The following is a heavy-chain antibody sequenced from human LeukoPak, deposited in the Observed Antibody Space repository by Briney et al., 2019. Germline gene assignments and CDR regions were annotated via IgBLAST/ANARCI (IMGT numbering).Heavy chain of an antibody. CDR2: ISSSSSYI. D-gene: IGHD3-22*01. CDR3: ACLPITMIVEDFDY. V-gene: IGHV3-21*01. Sequence: GGSLRLSCAASGFTFSPYSMNWVRQAPGKGLEWVSSISSSSSYIYYADSVKGRFTISRDNAKNSLYLQMNSLRAEDTAVYYCACLPITMIVEDFDYWGQGTLVTVSS. CDR1: GFTFSPYS. J-gene: IGHJ4*02.